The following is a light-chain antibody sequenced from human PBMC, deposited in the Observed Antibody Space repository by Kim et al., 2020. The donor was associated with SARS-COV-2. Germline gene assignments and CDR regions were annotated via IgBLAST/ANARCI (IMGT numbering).Light chain of an antibody. CDR3: SSRDSTGDHVV. Sequence: SSELTQDPAVSVALGQTVRLTCQGDSLRNHYATWYQQRPGQAPTLVLYGKYDRPSGIPDRFSGSASGNTASLTITGAQAEDEGDYYCSSRDSTGDHVVFG. CDR1: SLRNHY. CDR2: GKY. V-gene: IGLV3-19*01. J-gene: IGLJ3*02.